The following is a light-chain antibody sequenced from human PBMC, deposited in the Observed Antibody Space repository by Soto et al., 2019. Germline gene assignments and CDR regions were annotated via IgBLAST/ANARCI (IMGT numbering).Light chain of an antibody. J-gene: IGLJ1*01. CDR1: SSNIGSNP. Sequence: QSVLTQPPSASGTPGQRGTISCSGTSSNIGSNPVNWYQQLPGTAPKLLIYSQNQRPSGVPDRFSGSKSGTSASLGISGLQSEDEADYYCAAWDDSLNGRYVFGTGTKVTVL. CDR3: AAWDDSLNGRYV. V-gene: IGLV1-44*01. CDR2: SQN.